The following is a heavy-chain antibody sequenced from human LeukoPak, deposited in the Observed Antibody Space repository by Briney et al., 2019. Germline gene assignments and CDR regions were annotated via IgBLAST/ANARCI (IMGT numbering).Heavy chain of an antibody. CDR1: GFTFRDYY. Sequence: GGSVPLSCADSGFTFRDYYMSWLRQAPGKGLEWVSYVSSSRCYTNYAHYVKRRFTISEDNAKNSMYLQMNSLRAEDTAVYYCARDLGGVLWFGEFNDAFDIWGQGTIVTVSS. V-gene: IGHV3-11*05. CDR3: ARDLGGVLWFGEFNDAFDI. D-gene: IGHD3-10*01. J-gene: IGHJ3*02. CDR2: VSSSRCYT.